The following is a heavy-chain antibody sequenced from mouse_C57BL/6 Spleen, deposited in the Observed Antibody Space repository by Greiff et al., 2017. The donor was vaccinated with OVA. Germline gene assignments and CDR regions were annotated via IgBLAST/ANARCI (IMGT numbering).Heavy chain of an antibody. V-gene: IGHV1-52*01. CDR2: IDPSDSET. J-gene: IGHJ1*03. Sequence: QVQLQQPGAELVRPGSSVKLSCKASGYTFTSYWMHWVKQRPIQGLEWIGNIDPSDSETHYNQKFKDKATLTVDKSSSTAYMKLSSLTSEDSAVYYCARGGITTVVGDWYFDVWGTGTTVTVSS. D-gene: IGHD1-1*01. CDR1: GYTFTSYW. CDR3: ARGGITTVVGDWYFDV.